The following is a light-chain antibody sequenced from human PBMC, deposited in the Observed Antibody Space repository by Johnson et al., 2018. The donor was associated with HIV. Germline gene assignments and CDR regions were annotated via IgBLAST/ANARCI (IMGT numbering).Light chain of an antibody. CDR3: GTWDSSLSAGV. V-gene: IGLV1-51*02. Sequence: QSMLTQPPSVSAAPGQKVTISCSGTKSNIGNNYVSWYQQFPGTAPKLLIYENNKRPSGIPDRFSGSKSGTSATLGITGLQTGDEADYYCGTWDSSLSAGVFGTGTTVIVL. CDR2: ENN. CDR1: KSNIGNNY. J-gene: IGLJ1*01.